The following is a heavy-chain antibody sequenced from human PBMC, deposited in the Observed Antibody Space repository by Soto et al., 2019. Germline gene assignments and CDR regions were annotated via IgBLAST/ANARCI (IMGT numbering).Heavy chain of an antibody. CDR1: GYTFSRYA. CDR2: IITYNGNT. Sequence: QVQLVQSGAEVKKPGASVKVSCKASGYTFSRYAISWVRHAPGQGLEWMGWIITYNGNTNYAQKLQGRVTMTTDTSTTTAYMDLRSVRSDDTAVYYCARTGPPVDYWGQGTLVTVSS. V-gene: IGHV1-18*01. J-gene: IGHJ4*02. CDR3: ARTGPPVDY.